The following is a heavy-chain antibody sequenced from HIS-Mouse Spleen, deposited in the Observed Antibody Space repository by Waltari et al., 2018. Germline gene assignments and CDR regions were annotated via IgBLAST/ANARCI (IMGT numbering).Heavy chain of an antibody. CDR2: IYYSGST. CDR3: ARDSATGASRRHAFDI. D-gene: IGHD7-27*01. CDR1: GGSISSSSYY. Sequence: QLQLQESGPGLVKPSETLSLTCTVSGGSISSSSYYWGWIRQPPGKGLEWIGSIYYSGSTYYNPSLTSRGTRAVDTSKNQFSLKLSSVTAADTAVYYCARDSATGASRRHAFDIWGQGTMVTVSS. V-gene: IGHV4-39*07. J-gene: IGHJ3*02.